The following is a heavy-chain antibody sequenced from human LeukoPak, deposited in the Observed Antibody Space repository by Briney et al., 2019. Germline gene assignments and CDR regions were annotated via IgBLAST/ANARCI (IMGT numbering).Heavy chain of an antibody. V-gene: IGHV4-38-2*02. J-gene: IGHJ4*02. CDR1: GYSISSGYY. Sequence: SETLSLTCTVSGYSISSGYYWGWIRQPPGKGLEWIGSIYHSGSTYCNPSLKSRVTISVDTSKNQFSLKLSSVTAADTAVYYCARRVSGWYHYWGQGTLVTVSS. CDR2: IYHSGST. CDR3: ARRVSGWYHY. D-gene: IGHD6-19*01.